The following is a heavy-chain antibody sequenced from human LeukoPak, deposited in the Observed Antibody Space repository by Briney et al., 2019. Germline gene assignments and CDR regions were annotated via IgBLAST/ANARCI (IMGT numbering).Heavy chain of an antibody. J-gene: IGHJ4*02. CDR3: ARHHGDFWSGYYTDLYYFDY. V-gene: IGHV5-51*01. D-gene: IGHD3-3*01. CDR1: GYSFTSYW. Sequence: GESLKISCKGSGYSFTSYWIGWVRQMPGKGLEWMGIIYPGDSDTRYSPSFQGLVTISADKSISTAYLQWSSLKASDTAMYYCARHHGDFWSGYYTDLYYFDYWGQGTLVTVSS. CDR2: IYPGDSDT.